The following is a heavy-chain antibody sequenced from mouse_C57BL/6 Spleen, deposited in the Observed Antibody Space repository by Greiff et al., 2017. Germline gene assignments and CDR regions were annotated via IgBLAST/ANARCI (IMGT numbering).Heavy chain of an antibody. CDR1: GYTFTDYE. J-gene: IGHJ2*01. D-gene: IGHD1-1*01. CDR3: TRSITTVPSYYFDY. V-gene: IGHV1-15*01. CDR2: IDPETGGT. Sequence: VQLQQSGAELVRPGASVTLSCKASGYTFTDYEMHWVKQTPVHGLEWIGAIDPETGGTAYNQKFKGKAILTADKSSSTAYMELRSLTSEDSAVYYCTRSITTVPSYYFDYWGQGTTLTVSS.